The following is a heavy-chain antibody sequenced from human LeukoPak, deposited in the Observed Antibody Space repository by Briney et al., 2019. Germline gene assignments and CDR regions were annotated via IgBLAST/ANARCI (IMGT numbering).Heavy chain of an antibody. CDR2: INTGDSDT. Sequence: GASLQISSESAGFFFTSYWIGGGRQLPGKGEERMGIINTGDSDTRYSPSFQGQVTISADKSISTAYLQWNSLKASDTAMYSCASAYSGTYYWDFWGQGTLVTVSS. J-gene: IGHJ4*02. D-gene: IGHD1-26*01. CDR1: GFFFTSYW. V-gene: IGHV5-51*01. CDR3: ASAYSGTYYWDF.